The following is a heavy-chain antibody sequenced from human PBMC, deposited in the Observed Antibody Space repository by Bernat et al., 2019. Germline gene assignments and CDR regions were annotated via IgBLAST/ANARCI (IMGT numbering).Heavy chain of an antibody. J-gene: IGHJ2*01. CDR1: GGSISSSSYY. CDR2: IYYSGST. V-gene: IGHV4-39*02. D-gene: IGHD3-10*01. CDR3: ARDLPGSRWYFDL. Sequence: QLQLQESGPGLVKPSETLSLTCTVSGGSISSSSYYWGWIRQPPGKGLEWIGSIYYSGSTYYNPSLKSRVTISVDTSKNQFSLKLSSVTAADTAVYYCARDLPGSRWYFDLWGRGTLVTVSS.